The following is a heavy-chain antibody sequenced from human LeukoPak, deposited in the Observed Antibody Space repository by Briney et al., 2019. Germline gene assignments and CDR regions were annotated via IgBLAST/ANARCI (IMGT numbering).Heavy chain of an antibody. V-gene: IGHV3-49*03. CDR2: IRSNTYGGTA. Sequence: PGGSLRLSCTASGFTFGDYAMSWFRQAPGKGLEWVGFIRSNTYGGTAEYAASVKGRFTISRDDSKSIAYLQMNSLKIEDTAVYYCTKGDYHAYWGQGTLATVSS. CDR3: TKGDYHAY. CDR1: GFTFGDYA. J-gene: IGHJ4*02.